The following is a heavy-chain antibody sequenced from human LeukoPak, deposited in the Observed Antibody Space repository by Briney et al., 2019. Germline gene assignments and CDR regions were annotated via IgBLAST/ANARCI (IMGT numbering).Heavy chain of an antibody. CDR1: GYTFTGYY. V-gene: IGHV1-2*02. D-gene: IGHD3-10*01. Sequence: ASAKVSCKASGYTFTGYYMHWVRQAPGQGLEWMGWINPNSGGTNYAQKFQGRVTMTRDTSISTAYMELSRLRSDDTAVYYCARGYSLWFGELSALTDWGQGTLVTVSS. J-gene: IGHJ4*02. CDR3: ARGYSLWFGELSALTD. CDR2: INPNSGGT.